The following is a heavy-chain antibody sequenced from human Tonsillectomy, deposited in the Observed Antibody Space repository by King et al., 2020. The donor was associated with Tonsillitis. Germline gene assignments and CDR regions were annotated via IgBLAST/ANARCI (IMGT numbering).Heavy chain of an antibody. Sequence: VQLVESGGGLIKPGRSLRLSCRTSGFTFGDYNMGWFRQAPGKGLEWVGFVRSKAYGGSTEYAASVKGRISISRDDSKSIAYLQVNSLKTEDTAVYYCTIDSSTPALSYGDPLMDYWGQGTLVTVSS. CDR2: VRSKAYGGST. CDR1: GFTFGDYN. CDR3: TIDSSTPALSYGDPLMDY. D-gene: IGHD5-18*01. J-gene: IGHJ4*02. V-gene: IGHV3-49*05.